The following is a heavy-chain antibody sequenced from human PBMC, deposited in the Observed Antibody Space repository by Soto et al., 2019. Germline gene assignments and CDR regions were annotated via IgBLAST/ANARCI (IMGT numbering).Heavy chain of an antibody. Sequence: ASVKVSCKASGYTFTSYDINWVRQATGQGLEWMGWMNPNSGNTGYAQKFQGRVTMTRNTSISTAYMELSSLRSEDTAVYYCAVPGYSSGWYYYYGMDVWGQGTTVTVSS. CDR1: GYTFTSYD. CDR2: MNPNSGNT. J-gene: IGHJ6*02. V-gene: IGHV1-8*01. CDR3: AVPGYSSGWYYYYGMDV. D-gene: IGHD6-19*01.